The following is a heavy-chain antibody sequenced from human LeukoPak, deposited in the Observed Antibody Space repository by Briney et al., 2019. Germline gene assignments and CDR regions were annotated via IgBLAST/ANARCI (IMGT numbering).Heavy chain of an antibody. J-gene: IGHJ4*02. Sequence: PGRSLRLSCAASGFTSSSYAMHRVRQAPGKGLEWVAVISYDGSNKYYADSVKGRFTISRDNSKNTLYLQMNSPRAEDTAVYYCARDPVMTTVTTNYFDYWGQGTLVTVSS. D-gene: IGHD4-17*01. CDR3: ARDPVMTTVTTNYFDY. CDR2: ISYDGSNK. V-gene: IGHV3-30*04. CDR1: GFTSSSYA.